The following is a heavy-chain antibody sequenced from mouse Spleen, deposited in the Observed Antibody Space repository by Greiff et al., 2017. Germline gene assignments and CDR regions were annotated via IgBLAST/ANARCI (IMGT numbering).Heavy chain of an antibody. J-gene: IGHJ2*01. Sequence: VQLQQPGAELVKPGASVKLSCKASGYTFTSYWMQWVKQRPGQGLEWIGEIDPSDSYTNYNQKFKGKATLTVDTSSSTAYMQLSSLTSEDSAVYYCARHGDYGYWGQGTTLTVSS. CDR3: ARHGDYGY. CDR1: GYTFTSYW. CDR2: IDPSDSYT. V-gene: IGHV1-50*01. D-gene: IGHD2-13*01.